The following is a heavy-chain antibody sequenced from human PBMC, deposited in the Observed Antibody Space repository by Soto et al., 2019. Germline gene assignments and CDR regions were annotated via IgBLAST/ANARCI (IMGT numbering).Heavy chain of an antibody. CDR1: GFTFDYCA. J-gene: IGHJ3*02. D-gene: IGHD1-26*01. V-gene: IGHV3-23*01. CDR2: ISDSGAIT. Sequence: EAQLLQSGGGLIQPGGSLRLSCAASGFTFDYCAMNWVRQVPGKGLEWVSIISDSGAITHYADSVKGRFTISRDNYKNMLYLEVPSARVAATAVYYCAKELSGGLGAFDIWGQGTMVIVSS. CDR3: AKELSGGLGAFDI.